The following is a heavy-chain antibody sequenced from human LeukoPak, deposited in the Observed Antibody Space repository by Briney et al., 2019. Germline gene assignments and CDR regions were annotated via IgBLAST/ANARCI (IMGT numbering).Heavy chain of an antibody. V-gene: IGHV3-53*01. J-gene: IGHJ4*02. Sequence: GGSLRLSCAASGFTVSSNYMSWVRQALGKGLEWVSVIYSGGSTYYADSVKGRFTISRDNSKNTLYLQMNSLRAEDTAVYYCARGVDPRDLKPRDYWGQGTLVTVSS. CDR1: GFTVSSNY. CDR3: ARGVDPRDLKPRDY. CDR2: IYSGGST. D-gene: IGHD5-12*01.